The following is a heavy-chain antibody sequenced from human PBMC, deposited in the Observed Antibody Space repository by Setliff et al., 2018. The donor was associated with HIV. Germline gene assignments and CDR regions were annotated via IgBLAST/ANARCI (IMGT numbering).Heavy chain of an antibody. V-gene: IGHV4-59*11. Sequence: SETLSLTCTVSGGSISGHYWSWIRQPPGKGLEWIGSIYYSGSTNYNPSLKSRVTISVDTSKNQFSLKLSSVTAADTAVYYCARDSGASETIRDAFDIWGQGTMVTVSS. CDR3: ARDSGASETIRDAFDI. CDR2: IYYSGST. D-gene: IGHD7-27*01. CDR1: GGSISGHY. J-gene: IGHJ3*02.